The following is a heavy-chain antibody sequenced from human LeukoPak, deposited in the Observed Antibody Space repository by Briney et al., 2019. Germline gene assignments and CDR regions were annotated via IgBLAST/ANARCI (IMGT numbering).Heavy chain of an antibody. CDR2: ISSSSSYI. Sequence: PGGSLRLSCAASGFTFSSYAMSWVRQAPGKGLEWVSSISSSSSYIYYADSVKGRFTISRDNAKNPLYLQMNSLRAEDTAVYYCARDGVTMVRGVISPLGYWGQGTLVTVSS. V-gene: IGHV3-21*01. CDR1: GFTFSSYA. J-gene: IGHJ4*02. D-gene: IGHD3-10*01. CDR3: ARDGVTMVRGVISPLGY.